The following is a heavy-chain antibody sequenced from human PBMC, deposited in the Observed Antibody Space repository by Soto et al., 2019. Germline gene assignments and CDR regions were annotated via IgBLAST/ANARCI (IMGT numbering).Heavy chain of an antibody. CDR3: AKVWGAVAGVFDS. Sequence: EVQLLESGGGLXXXGGSXXXXXXASGFTFSTYAMSWVRQAPGKGLEWVSAISGSGGSTYYADSVKGRFTISRDNSKNTLYLQMNSLRAEDTAVYYCAKVWGAVAGVFDSWGQGTLVTVSS. V-gene: IGHV3-23*01. J-gene: IGHJ4*02. D-gene: IGHD6-19*01. CDR1: GFTFSTYA. CDR2: ISGSGGST.